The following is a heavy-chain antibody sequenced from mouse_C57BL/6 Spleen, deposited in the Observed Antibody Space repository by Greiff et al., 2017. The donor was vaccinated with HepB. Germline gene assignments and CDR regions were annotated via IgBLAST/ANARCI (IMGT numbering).Heavy chain of an antibody. CDR2: ISSGSSTI. CDR3: ASLTGTGVAY. CDR1: GFTFSDYG. D-gene: IGHD4-1*01. J-gene: IGHJ3*01. Sequence: EVKLMESGGGLVKPGGSLKLSCAASGFTFSDYGMHWVRQAPEKGLEWVAYISSGSSTIYYADTVKGRFTISRDNAKNTLFLQMTSLRSEDTAMYYCASLTGTGVAYWGQGTLVTVSA. V-gene: IGHV5-17*01.